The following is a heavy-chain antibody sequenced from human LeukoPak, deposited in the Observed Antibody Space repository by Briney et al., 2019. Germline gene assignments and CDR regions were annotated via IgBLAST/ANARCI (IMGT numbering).Heavy chain of an antibody. D-gene: IGHD6-13*01. J-gene: IGHJ4*02. Sequence: SETLSLTCTVSGDSISGSTYYWGWIRQPPGKGLDWIGSIYYSETTYYNPSLESRVTMSVDTSRNQFSLKVSSVTATDTAVYYCARQFPAGIAAAGTDYWGQGTLVTVSS. V-gene: IGHV4-39*01. CDR2: IYYSETT. CDR1: GDSISGSTYY. CDR3: ARQFPAGIAAAGTDY.